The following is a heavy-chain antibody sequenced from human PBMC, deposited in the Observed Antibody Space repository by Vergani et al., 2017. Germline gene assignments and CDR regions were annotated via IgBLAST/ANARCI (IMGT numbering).Heavy chain of an antibody. CDR1: GGPISSYY. CDR3: ARNVWFGSRVPFDI. CDR2: IYYSGST. D-gene: IGHD3-10*01. Sequence: QVQLQESGPGPVKPSETLSLTCTVSGGPISSYYWSWIRQPPGKGLEWIGYIYYSGSTNYNPSLKSRVTISVDTSKNQFSLKLSSVTAADTAVYYCARNVWFGSRVPFDIWGQGTMVTVSS. J-gene: IGHJ3*02. V-gene: IGHV4-59*01.